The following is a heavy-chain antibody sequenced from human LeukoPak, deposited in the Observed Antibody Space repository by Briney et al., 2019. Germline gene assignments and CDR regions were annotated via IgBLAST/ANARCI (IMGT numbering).Heavy chain of an antibody. J-gene: IGHJ3*02. D-gene: IGHD1-26*01. CDR2: IIPIFGTA. CDR3: ARLYSGSYLPAFDI. CDR1: GYTFTGYY. Sequence: SVKVSCKASGYTFTGYYMHWVRQAPGQGLEWMGGIIPIFGTANYAQKFQGRVTITADESTSTAYMELSSLRSEDTAVYYCARLYSGSYLPAFDIWGQGTMVTVSS. V-gene: IGHV1-69*13.